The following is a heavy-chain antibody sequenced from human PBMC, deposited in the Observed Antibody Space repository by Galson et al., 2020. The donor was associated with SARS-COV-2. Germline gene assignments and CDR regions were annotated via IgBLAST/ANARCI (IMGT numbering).Heavy chain of an antibody. CDR1: GFTFSNYA. D-gene: IGHD3-10*01. V-gene: IGHV3-64D*09. J-gene: IGHJ6*02. CDR3: VKDQEWGSGSYTFYYYYGMDV. CDR2: ISNNGGTR. Sequence: GGSLRLSCSASGFTFSNYAMHWVRQAPGKGLEDVSAISNNGGTRYYADSVKGRFTISRDNSKNTLYLQMSSLRTEDTGLYFCVKDQEWGSGSYTFYYYYGMDVWGQGATVTVSS.